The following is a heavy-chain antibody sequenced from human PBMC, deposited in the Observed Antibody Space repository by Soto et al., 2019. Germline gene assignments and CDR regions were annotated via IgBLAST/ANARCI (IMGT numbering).Heavy chain of an antibody. V-gene: IGHV4-34*01. CDR2: INLSGST. CDR1: GGSFSGYY. Sequence: PSETLSLTCAVYGGSFSGYYWSWIRQPPGKGLEWIGEINLSGSTNYNPSLKSRVTISVDTSKNQFSLKLSSVTAADTAVYYCARGEKWGFWSGRRYYMDVWGKGTTVTVSS. CDR3: ARGEKWGFWSGRRYYMDV. J-gene: IGHJ6*03. D-gene: IGHD3-3*01.